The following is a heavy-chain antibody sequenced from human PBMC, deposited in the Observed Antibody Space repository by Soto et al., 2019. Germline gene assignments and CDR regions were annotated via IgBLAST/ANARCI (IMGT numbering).Heavy chain of an antibody. Sequence: QITLKESGPTLVKPTQTLTLTCTFSGFSLSTSGVSVGWIRQPPGKALEWLALIYWADDKLYSPSLKSRLTITKDTSKNQVFLTMTNMDPVDTASYYCAHKLYSYGFRWGQGTLVTVSS. CDR1: GFSLSTSGVS. CDR3: AHKLYSYGFR. J-gene: IGHJ4*02. D-gene: IGHD5-18*01. V-gene: IGHV2-5*02. CDR2: IYWADDK.